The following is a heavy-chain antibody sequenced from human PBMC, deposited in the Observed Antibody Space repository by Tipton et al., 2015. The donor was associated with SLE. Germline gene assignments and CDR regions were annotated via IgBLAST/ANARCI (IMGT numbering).Heavy chain of an antibody. CDR2: IKQDGSEK. D-gene: IGHD1-26*01. Sequence: SLRLSCAASGFTFSNAWMSWVRQAPGKGLEWVANIKQDGSEKYYVDSVKGRFTISRDSAKNSLYLQMNSLRAEDTAVYYCARGVVGATKGYYFDYWGQGTLVTVSS. CDR1: GFTFSNAW. V-gene: IGHV3-7*01. CDR3: ARGVVGATKGYYFDY. J-gene: IGHJ4*02.